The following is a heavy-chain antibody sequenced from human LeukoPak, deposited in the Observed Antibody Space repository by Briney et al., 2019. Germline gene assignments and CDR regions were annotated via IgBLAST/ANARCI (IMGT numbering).Heavy chain of an antibody. V-gene: IGHV3-23*01. CDR1: GFPFISYA. Sequence: GSLSLSCAASGFPFISYAMSWVRRAPGKGLEWVSAISGSGGSTYYADSVKGRITISRDNSKNTLYLQMNSLRAEDTAVYYCAKEVAVTTYFDYWGQGTLVTVSS. D-gene: IGHD4-17*01. CDR2: ISGSGGST. CDR3: AKEVAVTTYFDY. J-gene: IGHJ4*02.